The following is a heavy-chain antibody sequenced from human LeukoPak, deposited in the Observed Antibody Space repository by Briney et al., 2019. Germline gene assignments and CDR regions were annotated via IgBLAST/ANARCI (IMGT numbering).Heavy chain of an antibody. Sequence: PSETLSLTCAVYGGSFSGYYWSWIRHPPGKGLEWIGEINHSGSTNYNPSLKSRVTISVDTSKNQFSLKLSSVTAADTAVYYCARYNPGYSNYDSSFDYWGQGTLVTVSS. CDR2: INHSGST. CDR1: GGSFSGYY. D-gene: IGHD4-11*01. J-gene: IGHJ4*02. V-gene: IGHV4-34*01. CDR3: ARYNPGYSNYDSSFDY.